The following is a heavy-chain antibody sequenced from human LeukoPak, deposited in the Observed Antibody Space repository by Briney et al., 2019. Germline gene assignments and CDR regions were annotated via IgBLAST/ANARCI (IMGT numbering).Heavy chain of an antibody. V-gene: IGHV3-48*03. J-gene: IGHJ3*02. CDR3: ARDRRVGATWSVGAFDI. Sequence: GGSLILSCAASGVTFSNYEMNWVRQAPGKGLEWVSYISSSGDSIYYADSVKGRFTISRDNAKNSLSLQMNSLRAEDTAIYYCARDRRVGATWSVGAFDIWGQGTTVTVSS. CDR1: GVTFSNYE. D-gene: IGHD1-26*01. CDR2: ISSSGDSI.